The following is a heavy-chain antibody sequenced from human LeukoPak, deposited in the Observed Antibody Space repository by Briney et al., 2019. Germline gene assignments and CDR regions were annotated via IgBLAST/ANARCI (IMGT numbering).Heavy chain of an antibody. CDR2: IYYSGST. CDR3: ARGSPYDSSGNFDY. V-gene: IGHV4-59*01. CDR1: GGSISSYY. D-gene: IGHD3-22*01. J-gene: IGHJ4*02. Sequence: PSETLSLTCTVSGGSISSYYWSWTRQPPGKGLEWIGYIYYSGSTNYNPSLKSRVTISVDTSKNQFSLKLSSVTAADTAVYYCARGSPYDSSGNFDYWGQGTLVTVSS.